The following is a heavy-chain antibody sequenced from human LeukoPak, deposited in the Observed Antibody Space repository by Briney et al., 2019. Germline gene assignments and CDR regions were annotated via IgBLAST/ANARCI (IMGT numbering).Heavy chain of an antibody. V-gene: IGHV1-18*04. Sequence: ASVKVSCKASGYTFTGYYMHWVRQAPGQGLEWMGWISAYNGNTNYAQKLQGRVTMTTDTSTSTAYMELRSLRSDDTAVYYCARATVIGGLLLYYWGQGTLVTVSS. J-gene: IGHJ4*02. CDR3: ARATVIGGLLLYY. D-gene: IGHD3-22*01. CDR2: ISAYNGNT. CDR1: GYTFTGYY.